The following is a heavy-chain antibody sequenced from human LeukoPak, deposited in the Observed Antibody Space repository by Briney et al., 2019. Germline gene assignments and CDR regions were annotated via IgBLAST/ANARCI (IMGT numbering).Heavy chain of an antibody. CDR2: ISYDGSNK. CDR1: GLPSITFA. D-gene: IGHD6-13*01. V-gene: IGHV3-30*04. J-gene: IGHJ4*02. CDR3: ARDRGGYSSSWEFDY. Sequence: GGSLRLSCAASGLPSITFAIHGVGQAQAKGLDGGAVISYDGSNKYYADSVRGRFTISRDNSKNTLYLQMNSLRAEDTAVYYCARDRGGYSSSWEFDYWGQGTLVTVSS.